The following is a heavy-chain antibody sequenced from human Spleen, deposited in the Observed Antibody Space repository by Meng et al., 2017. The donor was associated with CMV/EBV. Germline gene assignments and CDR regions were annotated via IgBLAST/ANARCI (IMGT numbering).Heavy chain of an antibody. D-gene: IGHD2-2*01. CDR3: ARDREAIVVVPAAMAYYAMDV. CDR2: INPNSGVT. J-gene: IGHJ6*02. CDR1: GYTFTGYY. V-gene: IGHV1-2*02. Sequence: GGSLRLSCAASGYTFTGYYMHWVRQAPGQGLEWMGWINPNSGVTNSAQKFHGRVTMTRDTSITTAYMELSRLRSDDTAVYYCARDREAIVVVPAAMAYYAMDVWGQGTTVTVSS.